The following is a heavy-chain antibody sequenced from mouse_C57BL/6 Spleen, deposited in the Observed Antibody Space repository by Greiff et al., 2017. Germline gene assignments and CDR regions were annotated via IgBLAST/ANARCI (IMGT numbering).Heavy chain of an antibody. CDR1: GYTFTDYE. D-gene: IGHD1-1*01. Sequence: QVQLQQSGAELVRPGASVTLSCKASGYTFTDYEMHWVKQTPVHGLEWIGAIDPETGGTAYNQKFKGKAILTADKSSSTAYMGLRSLTSEDSAVYYCTRSGITTVVARYFDVWGTGTTVTVSS. CDR3: TRSGITTVVARYFDV. V-gene: IGHV1-15*01. CDR2: IDPETGGT. J-gene: IGHJ1*03.